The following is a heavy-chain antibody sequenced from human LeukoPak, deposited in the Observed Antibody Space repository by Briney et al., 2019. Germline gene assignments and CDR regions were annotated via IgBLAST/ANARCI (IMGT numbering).Heavy chain of an antibody. CDR2: INPKSGGT. CDR3: ARDQGGATSY. V-gene: IGHV1-2*02. D-gene: IGHD1-26*01. J-gene: IGHJ4*02. Sequence: ASVKVSCKASGYSFTGHYMHWVRQAPGQGLEWMGWINPKSGGTNYAQKFQGRVTMTRDTSISTAYMDMSSLRSDDTAVYYCARDQGGATSYWGQGTLVTVSS. CDR1: GYSFTGHY.